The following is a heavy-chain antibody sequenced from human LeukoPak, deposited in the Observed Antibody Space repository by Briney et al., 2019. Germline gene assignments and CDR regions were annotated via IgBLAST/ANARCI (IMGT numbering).Heavy chain of an antibody. CDR3: ARVKAMVFTFYFDY. D-gene: IGHD5-18*01. CDR2: ISSSGSTI. Sequence: KSGGSLRLSCAASGFTFSDYYMSWIRQAPGKGLEWVSYISSSGSTIYYADSVKGRFTISRDNAKNSLYLQMNSLRAEDTAVYYCARVKAMVFTFYFDYWGQGTLVTVSS. V-gene: IGHV3-11*04. J-gene: IGHJ4*02. CDR1: GFTFSDYY.